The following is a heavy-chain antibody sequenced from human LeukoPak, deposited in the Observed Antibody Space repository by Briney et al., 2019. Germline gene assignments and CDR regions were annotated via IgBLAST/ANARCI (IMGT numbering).Heavy chain of an antibody. CDR3: ARGGVSWDPTTTIYWYFDL. CDR1: GDSVSSNSAA. J-gene: IGHJ2*01. V-gene: IGHV6-1*01. CDR2: TYYRSKWYN. Sequence: SQTLSLTCAISGDSVSSNSAAWNWIRQSPSRGLEWLGRTYYRSKWYNDYAVSVKSRITINPDTSKNQFSLQLNSVTPEDTAVYYCARGGVSWDPTTTIYWYFDLWGRGTLVTVSS. D-gene: IGHD6-13*01.